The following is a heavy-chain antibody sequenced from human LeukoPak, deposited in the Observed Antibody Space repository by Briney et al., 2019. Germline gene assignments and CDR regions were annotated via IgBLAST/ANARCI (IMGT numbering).Heavy chain of an antibody. CDR2: IYSSGNT. D-gene: IGHD1-14*01. CDR1: GVSISIFF. V-gene: IGHV4-4*07. CDR3: ARDDMAGAGIPLDY. J-gene: IGHJ4*02. Sequence: SETLSLTRTVSGVSISIFFWSWIRQRAGKGLEWIGRIYSSGNTNNNPSLKSRVTMSIDTSKNEFSLKLSSVAAADTAVYYCARDDMAGAGIPLDYWGQGTLVTVSS.